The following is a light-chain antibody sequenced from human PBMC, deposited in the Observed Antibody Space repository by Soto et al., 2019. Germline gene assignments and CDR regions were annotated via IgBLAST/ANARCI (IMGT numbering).Light chain of an antibody. Sequence: QSALTQPASVSGSLGQSITLSCTGTTGDIGGYDRVSWYQQYPGEAPKLMISDVSFRASGVSVRFSGSKYGYTASLTISDLQAVDEGDYYCSSYTSADSWVFGGGTQLTVL. CDR2: DVS. CDR3: SSYTSADSWV. J-gene: IGLJ3*02. CDR1: TGDIGGYDR. V-gene: IGLV2-14*01.